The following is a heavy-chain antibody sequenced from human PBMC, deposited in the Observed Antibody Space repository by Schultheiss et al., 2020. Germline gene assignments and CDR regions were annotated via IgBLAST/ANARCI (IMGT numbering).Heavy chain of an antibody. J-gene: IGHJ6*02. V-gene: IGHV4-59*01. CDR3: ARDLGVRGVIKYYYGMDV. CDR1: GGSISSYY. CDR2: IYYSGST. D-gene: IGHD3-10*01. Sequence: SETLSLTCTVSGGSISSYYWSWIRQPPGKGLEWIGYIYYSGSTNYNPSLKSRVTISVDTSKNQFSLKLSSVTAADTAVYYCARDLGVRGVIKYYYGMDVWGQGTMVTVSS.